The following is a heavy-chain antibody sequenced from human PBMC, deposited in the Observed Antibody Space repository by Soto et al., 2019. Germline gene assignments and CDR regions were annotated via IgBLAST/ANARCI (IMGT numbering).Heavy chain of an antibody. CDR1: GGTFSSYA. Sequence: QVQLVQSGAEVKKPGSSVKVSCKASGGTFSSYAISWVRQAPGQGLEWMGGIIPIFGTANYAQKFQGRVTITADESTSTAYMELSSLRSEDTAVYYCARDVNCSGGSCYLGDAFDIWGQGTMLTVSS. D-gene: IGHD2-15*01. V-gene: IGHV1-69*01. CDR3: ARDVNCSGGSCYLGDAFDI. CDR2: IIPIFGTA. J-gene: IGHJ3*02.